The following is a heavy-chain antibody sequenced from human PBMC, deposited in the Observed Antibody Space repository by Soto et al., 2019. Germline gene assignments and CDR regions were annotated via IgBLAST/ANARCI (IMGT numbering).Heavy chain of an antibody. CDR3: ARIGWGGDS. Sequence: SETLSLTCSVSGGSVRTGSYHWSWIRQPPGKGLEWIGFIPNNGSPDYNPSLKSRVVVSIDRSKNQFSLKVNSVTAADTAVYFCARIGWGGDSWCPGTLVTVSS. V-gene: IGHV4-61*01. CDR1: GGSVRTGSYH. CDR2: IPNNGSP. J-gene: IGHJ4*02. D-gene: IGHD7-27*01.